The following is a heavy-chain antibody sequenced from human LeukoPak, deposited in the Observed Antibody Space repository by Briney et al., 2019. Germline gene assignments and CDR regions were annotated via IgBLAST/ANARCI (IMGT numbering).Heavy chain of an antibody. CDR1: GYSFTSYW. CDR3: ARLYSPFGVVTPFDY. J-gene: IGHJ4*02. Sequence: GESLKISCKGSGYSFTSYWIGWVRQMPGKGLEWMGIIYPGDSDTRYSPSFQGPVTISADKSISTAYLHWSSLRASDTAMYYCARLYSPFGVVTPFDYWGQGTLVTVSS. CDR2: IYPGDSDT. D-gene: IGHD3-3*01. V-gene: IGHV5-51*01.